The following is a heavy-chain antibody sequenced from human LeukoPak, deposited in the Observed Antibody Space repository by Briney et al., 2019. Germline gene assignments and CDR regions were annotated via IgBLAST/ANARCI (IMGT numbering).Heavy chain of an antibody. V-gene: IGHV3-15*01. Sequence: PGGSLRLSCAASGFTFSNAWMNWVRQASGKGLEWVGRIKSQADNGTTNYARPVKVRFTISRDDSRNTLFLQMNSLKVEDTAVYYCTVGAAVSGDWGQGTLVTVSS. CDR2: IKSQADNGTT. D-gene: IGHD6-19*01. CDR3: TVGAAVSGD. CDR1: GFTFSNAW. J-gene: IGHJ4*02.